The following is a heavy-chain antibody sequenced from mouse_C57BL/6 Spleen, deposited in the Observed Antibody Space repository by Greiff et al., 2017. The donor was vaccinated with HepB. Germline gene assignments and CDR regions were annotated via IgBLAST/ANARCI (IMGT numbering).Heavy chain of an antibody. D-gene: IGHD2-1*01. CDR3: ARDLLHFDY. CDR2: IYPGDGDT. CDR1: GYAFSSSW. J-gene: IGHJ2*01. V-gene: IGHV1-82*01. Sequence: LQESGPELVKPGASVKISCKASGYAFSSSWMNWVKQRPGKGLEWIGRIYPGDGDTNYNGKFKGKATLTADKSSSTAYMQLSSLTSEDSAVYFCARDLLHFDYWGQGTTLTVSS.